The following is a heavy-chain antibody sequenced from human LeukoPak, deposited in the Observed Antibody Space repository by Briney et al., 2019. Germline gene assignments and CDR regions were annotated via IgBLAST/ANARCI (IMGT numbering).Heavy chain of an antibody. CDR1: GGTFSSYA. CDR2: IIPIFGTA. Sequence: ASVKVSCKASGGTFSSYAISWVRQAPGQGLEWMGGIIPIFGTANYAQKFQGRVTMTTDTSTSTAYMELRSLRSDDTAVYYCARGRDTVTTPTVVDYWGQGTLVTVSS. CDR3: ARGRDTVTTPTVVDY. V-gene: IGHV1-69*05. J-gene: IGHJ4*02. D-gene: IGHD4-17*01.